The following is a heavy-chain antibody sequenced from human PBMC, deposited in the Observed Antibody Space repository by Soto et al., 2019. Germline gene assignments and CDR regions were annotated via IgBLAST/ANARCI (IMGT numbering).Heavy chain of an antibody. V-gene: IGHV3-21*01. CDR2: ISSSSSYI. J-gene: IGHJ6*02. Sequence: GGSLRLSCAASRFTFSSYSMNWVRRAPGKGLEWVSSISSSSSYIYYADSVKGRFTISRDNAKNSLYLQMNSLRAEDTAVYYCARDSDDYCSGGSCYHYGMDVWGQGTTVTVSS. CDR3: ARDSDDYCSGGSCYHYGMDV. D-gene: IGHD2-15*01. CDR1: RFTFSSYS.